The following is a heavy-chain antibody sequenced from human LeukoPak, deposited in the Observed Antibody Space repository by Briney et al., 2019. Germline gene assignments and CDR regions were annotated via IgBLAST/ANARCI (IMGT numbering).Heavy chain of an antibody. CDR3: AYSSLYYFNY. Sequence: GGPLRLSCAASGFTFSSNWMHWVRQAPGKGLVWVSHINSDGRSASYADSVKGRFTISRDNAKNTLYLQMNSLRAEDTAVYYCAYSSLYYFNYWGQGTLVTVSS. CDR2: INSDGRSA. V-gene: IGHV3-74*01. J-gene: IGHJ4*02. D-gene: IGHD6-13*01. CDR1: GFTFSSNW.